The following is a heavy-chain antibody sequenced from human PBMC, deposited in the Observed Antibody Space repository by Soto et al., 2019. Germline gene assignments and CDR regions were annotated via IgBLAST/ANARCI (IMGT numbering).Heavy chain of an antibody. CDR1: GFTFNNYA. J-gene: IGHJ4*02. V-gene: IGHV3-23*01. Sequence: EVQVLDSGGGLVQPGGSLRLSCAASGFTFNNYAMNWVRQAPEKGLEWVATISATGGSTYYADSVKGRFTISRDNSKNTLYLQMNGLRVEDTAVYYCAKDRLAGNFDYWGQGTQVTVSS. CDR2: ISATGGST. CDR3: AKDRLAGNFDY.